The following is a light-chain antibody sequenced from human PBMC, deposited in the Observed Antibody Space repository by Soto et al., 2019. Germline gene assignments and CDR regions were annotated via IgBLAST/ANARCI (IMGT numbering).Light chain of an antibody. J-gene: IGKJ5*01. Sequence: EIVMTQSPATLSVSPGERATLSCRASQSVSSNLAWYQQKPGQAPRLLIYGASTRATGIPARFSGSGSGTEFTLTISRLEPEDFAVYYCQQYGSSRGTFGQGTRLEI. V-gene: IGKV3-15*01. CDR2: GAS. CDR1: QSVSSN. CDR3: QQYGSSRGT.